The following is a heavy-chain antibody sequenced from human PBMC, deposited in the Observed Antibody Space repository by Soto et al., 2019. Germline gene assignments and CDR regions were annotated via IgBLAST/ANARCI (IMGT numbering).Heavy chain of an antibody. D-gene: IGHD3-9*01. CDR2: ISGSGGST. CDR3: AKDLPNYRLRYFDWMYWVVDV. V-gene: IGHV3-23*01. Sequence: EVQLLESGGGLVQPGGSLRLSCAASGFTFSSYAMSWVRQAPGKGLEWVSAISGSGGSTYYADSVKGRFTISRDNSKNTLYMQMNSLRAEDTAVYYCAKDLPNYRLRYFDWMYWVVDVWGQGTTVTVSS. CDR1: GFTFSSYA. J-gene: IGHJ6*02.